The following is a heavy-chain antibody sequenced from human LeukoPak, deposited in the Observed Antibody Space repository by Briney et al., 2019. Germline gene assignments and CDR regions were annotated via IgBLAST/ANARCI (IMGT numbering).Heavy chain of an antibody. CDR1: VYTFTGYY. CDR3: ARAFGSSAYYYY. CDR2: INPDSGGT. Sequence: ASVKVSCKASVYTFTGYYMHWVRQAPGQGLEWMGWINPDSGGTYYAQRFQGRVTMTRDTSISTAYMELSRLISDDTAVYYCARAFGSSAYYYYWGQGTLVTVSS. D-gene: IGHD3-22*01. J-gene: IGHJ4*02. V-gene: IGHV1-2*02.